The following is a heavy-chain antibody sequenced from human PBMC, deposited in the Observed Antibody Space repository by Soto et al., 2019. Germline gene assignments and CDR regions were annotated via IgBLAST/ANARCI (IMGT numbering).Heavy chain of an antibody. V-gene: IGHV4-38-2*01. Sequence: SETLSLTCAVSGYSISSGYYWGWIRQPPGKGLEWIGSIYHSGSTYYNPSLKSRVTISVDTSKNQFSLKLSSVTAADTAVCYCARVYYDFWSRYYSDYWGKGTPVTVSS. J-gene: IGHJ4*02. D-gene: IGHD3-3*01. CDR2: IYHSGST. CDR1: GYSISSGYY. CDR3: ARVYYDFWSRYYSDY.